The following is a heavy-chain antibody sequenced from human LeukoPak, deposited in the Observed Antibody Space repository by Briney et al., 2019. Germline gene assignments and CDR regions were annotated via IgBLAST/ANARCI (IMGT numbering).Heavy chain of an antibody. Sequence: ASVKVSCKASGYTFTSYGISWVRQAPGQGLEWMGGIIPIFSTADYAQKFQGRVTITADESTSTAYMELSSLRSEDMAVYYCAREGSWYEYFDYWGQGTLVTVSS. CDR3: AREGSWYEYFDY. J-gene: IGHJ4*02. V-gene: IGHV1-69*13. D-gene: IGHD6-13*01. CDR2: IIPIFSTA. CDR1: GYTFTSYG.